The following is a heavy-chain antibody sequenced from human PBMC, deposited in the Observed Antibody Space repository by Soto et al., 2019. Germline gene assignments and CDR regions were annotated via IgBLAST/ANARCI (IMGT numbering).Heavy chain of an antibody. D-gene: IGHD6-13*01. CDR2: IIPILGIA. CDR3: ALGLIAAAGTENFDY. V-gene: IGHV1-69*02. CDR1: GGTFSSYT. J-gene: IGHJ4*02. Sequence: QVQLVQSGAEVKKPGSSVKVSCKASGGTFSSYTISWVRQAPGQGLEWMGRIIPILGIANYAQKFQGRVTITADKSTSTACMELSSLRSEDTAVYYCALGLIAAAGTENFDYWGQGTLVTVSS.